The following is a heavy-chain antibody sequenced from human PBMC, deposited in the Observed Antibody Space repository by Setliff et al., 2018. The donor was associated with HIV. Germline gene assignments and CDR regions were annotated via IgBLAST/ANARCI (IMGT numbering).Heavy chain of an antibody. CDR1: GASITGHY. V-gene: IGHV4-59*11. D-gene: IGHD4-17*01. CDR2: IYSTGST. CDR3: AKGAGFYGDYTFDY. Sequence: SETLSLTCTVSGASITGHYWSWIRQSPGRELEWIGYIYSTGSTNYNPSLQSRVPISMDASKNKFSLKVTSVTSADTAVYYCAKGAGFYGDYTFDYWGQGNLVTVSS. J-gene: IGHJ4*02.